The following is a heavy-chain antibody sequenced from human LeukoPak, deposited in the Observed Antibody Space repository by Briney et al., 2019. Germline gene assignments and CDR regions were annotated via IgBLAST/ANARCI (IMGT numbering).Heavy chain of an antibody. CDR3: MTYYYGSGSYLGSDY. CDR1: GFTFGDYA. D-gene: IGHD3-10*01. V-gene: IGHV3-49*03. Sequence: GGSLRLSCTASGFTFGDYAMSWFRQAPGKGLEGVGFIRSKAYGGTTEYAASVKGRFTISRDDSKSIAYLQMNSLKTEDTAVYYCMTYYYGSGSYLGSDYWGQGTLVTVSS. CDR2: IRSKAYGGTT. J-gene: IGHJ4*02.